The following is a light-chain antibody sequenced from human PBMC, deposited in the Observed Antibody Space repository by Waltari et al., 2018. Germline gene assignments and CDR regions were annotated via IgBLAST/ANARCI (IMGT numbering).Light chain of an antibody. CDR1: SLRVSY. CDR3: DSWNSRGTPWV. CDR2: GNN. V-gene: IGLV3-19*01. J-gene: IGLJ3*02. Sequence: SSELTQDPSVSVALGQTVTITCQGDSLRVSYTNWYQQKPGQAPVLVVYGNNNRPSGIPDRFSGSKSGNIGSLTITGAQVEGEADYYCDSWNSRGTPWVFGGGTRLTVL.